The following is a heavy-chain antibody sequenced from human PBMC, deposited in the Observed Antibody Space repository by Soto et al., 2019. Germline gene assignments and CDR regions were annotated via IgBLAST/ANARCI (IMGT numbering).Heavy chain of an antibody. CDR2: ISGSGGST. V-gene: IGHV3-23*01. CDR3: AKRHLGYYGSGSYLYYYYGMDV. D-gene: IGHD3-10*01. J-gene: IGHJ6*02. Sequence: GGSLRLSCAASGFTFSSYAMSWVRQAPGKGLEWVSAISGSGGSTYYADSVKGRFTISRDNSKNTLYLQMNSLRAEDTAVYYCAKRHLGYYGSGSYLYYYYGMDVWGQGTTVTVSS. CDR1: GFTFSSYA.